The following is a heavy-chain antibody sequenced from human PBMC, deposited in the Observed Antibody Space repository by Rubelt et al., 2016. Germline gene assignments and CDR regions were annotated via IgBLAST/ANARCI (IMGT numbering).Heavy chain of an antibody. CDR2: IKSKTDVGTT. Sequence: EVQLVESGGGLVKPGGSLRLSCAASGFTFSNAWMNWVRQAPGKGLEWVGRIKSKTDVGTTDYAAPVKGRFTISRDDSKNTLYLQMNSLRAEDTAVYYCAKDRFFGSAGDDYFDYWGQGTLVTVSS. D-gene: IGHD2-21*02. CDR3: AKDRFFGSAGDDYFDY. CDR1: GFTFSNAW. V-gene: IGHV3-15*07. J-gene: IGHJ4*02.